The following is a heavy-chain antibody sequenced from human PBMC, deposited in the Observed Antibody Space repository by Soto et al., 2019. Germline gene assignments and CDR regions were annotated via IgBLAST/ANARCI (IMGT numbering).Heavy chain of an antibody. CDR1: GFTFRDHY. D-gene: IGHD3-16*01. Sequence: EVQLVESGGGLVQPGGSLRLSCAASGFTFRDHYMDWVRQAPGKGLEWVGRTRNKVNAYTTEYAASVKGRYTISRDESENSLFVQMDSTRTEDTAIYFCARVSPDRWGSVVLDYWGQGTLVTVSS. CDR2: TRNKVNAYTT. J-gene: IGHJ4*02. CDR3: ARVSPDRWGSVVLDY. V-gene: IGHV3-72*01.